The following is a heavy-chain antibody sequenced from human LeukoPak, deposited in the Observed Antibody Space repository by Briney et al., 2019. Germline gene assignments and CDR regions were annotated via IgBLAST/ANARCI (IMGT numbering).Heavy chain of an antibody. J-gene: IGHJ4*02. D-gene: IGHD3-22*01. Sequence: GGSLRLSCAASGLTFSNYTMHWVRQAPGKGLEWVAVISYDGSNKYYADSVKGRFTISRDNSKNTLYLQMNSLRAEDTAVYYCASSMIVVATFDYWGQGTLVTVSS. CDR3: ASSMIVVATFDY. CDR2: ISYDGSNK. V-gene: IGHV3-30*04. CDR1: GLTFSNYT.